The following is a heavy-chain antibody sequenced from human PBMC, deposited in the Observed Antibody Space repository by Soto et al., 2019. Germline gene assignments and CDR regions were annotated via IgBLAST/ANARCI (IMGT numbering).Heavy chain of an antibody. CDR3: ARARSITVRSNAVDI. Sequence: QVQLVQSGAEVKKPGSSVKVSCKASGGTFSNYNINWVRQAPGQGLEWVGRIIPMLRITNYAQKFQGRVTVTADKSTSTAYMELSSLRSDDTAVYYCARARSITVRSNAVDIWGQGTMVTVSS. V-gene: IGHV1-69*02. CDR2: IIPMLRIT. CDR1: GGTFSNYN. J-gene: IGHJ3*02. D-gene: IGHD3-3*01.